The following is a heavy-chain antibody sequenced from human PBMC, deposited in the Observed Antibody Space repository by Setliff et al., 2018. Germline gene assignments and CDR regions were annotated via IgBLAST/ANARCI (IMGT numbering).Heavy chain of an antibody. CDR2: VFWNDTE. Sequence: LVNPTQALTLTCTFSGFSLSTYGVGVGWVRQAPGKPLEWLAHVFWNDTEHYSQSLKNRVTISKDMSEAQVVLTMTNMDPVDTAMYYCVRARYSSSWYWYFDIWGRGTLVTVSS. D-gene: IGHD2-2*01. CDR1: GFSLSTYGVG. V-gene: IGHV2-5*01. CDR3: VRARYSSSWYWYFDI. J-gene: IGHJ2*01.